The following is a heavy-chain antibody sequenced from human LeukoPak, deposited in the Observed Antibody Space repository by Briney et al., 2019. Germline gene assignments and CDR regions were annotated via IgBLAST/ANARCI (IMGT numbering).Heavy chain of an antibody. J-gene: IGHJ4*02. CDR2: IIPIFSTA. CDR1: GGTFSSYA. Sequence: SVKVSCKASGGTFSSYAISWVRQAPGQGLEWMGGIIPIFSTANYAQKFQGRVTITADKSTSTAYMELSSLRSEDTAVYYCAREAGYSYGSHFDYWGQGTLVTVSS. V-gene: IGHV1-69*06. CDR3: AREAGYSYGSHFDY. D-gene: IGHD5-18*01.